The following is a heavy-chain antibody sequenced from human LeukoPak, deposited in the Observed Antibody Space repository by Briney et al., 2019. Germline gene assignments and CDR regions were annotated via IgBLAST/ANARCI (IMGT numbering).Heavy chain of an antibody. D-gene: IGHD1/OR15-1a*01. CDR3: ARLQGEEHMTYYYGMDV. J-gene: IGHJ6*02. Sequence: PSETLSPTCTVSGGSISSSSYYWGWIRQPPGKGLEWIGSIYYSGSTYYNPSLKSRVTISVDTSKNQFSLKLSSVTAADTAVYYCARLQGEEHMTYYYGMDVWGQGTTVTVSS. CDR2: IYYSGST. V-gene: IGHV4-39*01. CDR1: GGSISSSSYY.